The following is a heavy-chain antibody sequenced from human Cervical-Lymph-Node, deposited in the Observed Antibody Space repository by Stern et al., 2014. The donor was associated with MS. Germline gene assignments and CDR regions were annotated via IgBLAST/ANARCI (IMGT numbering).Heavy chain of an antibody. V-gene: IGHV1-69*01. CDR1: GGRFKSYA. CDR2: IVPMFAKA. Sequence: VKMVESGAEVKKPGSSVRVSCKASGGRFKSYAFNWLRQAPGKGLEWMGDIVPMFAKANYAQKFQGRVTVPADEATNTVYMELSFLTSEDTAVYYCARERSIHYPAFAPWGQGTLVTVSS. D-gene: IGHD3-10*01. CDR3: ARERSIHYPAFAP. J-gene: IGHJ5*02.